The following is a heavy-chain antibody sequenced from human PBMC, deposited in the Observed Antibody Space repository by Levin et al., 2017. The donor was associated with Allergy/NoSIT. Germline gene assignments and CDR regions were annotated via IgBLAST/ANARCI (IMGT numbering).Heavy chain of an antibody. CDR1: GFTFSDSY. CDR2: SRNKGNHYTT. Sequence: LSLTCAASGFTFSDSYIDWVRQAPGRGLEWVGRSRNKGNHYTTDVAASVNGRFSVSRDESTNSLYLEMNNLKTEDTAVYYCARTVSYAAYDSWGQGTLVTVSS. V-gene: IGHV3-72*01. D-gene: IGHD3-16*01. J-gene: IGHJ3*01. CDR3: ARTVSYAAYDS.